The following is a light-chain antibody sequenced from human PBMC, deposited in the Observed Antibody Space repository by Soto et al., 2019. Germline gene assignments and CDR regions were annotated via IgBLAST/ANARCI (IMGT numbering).Light chain of an antibody. CDR3: QQYDTSPRT. CDR2: GAS. CDR1: QSVSRSF. J-gene: IGKJ2*01. V-gene: IGKV3-20*01. Sequence: EIVLTQSPGTLSLSPGERATLSCRASQSVSRSFLAWYQQKPGQAPRLLIYGASSRATGIPDRFSGSGSGTDFTLTISRLEPEDSALYYCQQYDTSPRTFGQGTKLDI.